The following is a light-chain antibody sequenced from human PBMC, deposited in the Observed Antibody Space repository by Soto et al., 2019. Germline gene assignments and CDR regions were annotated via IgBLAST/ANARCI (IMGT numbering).Light chain of an antibody. CDR1: QTISSW. CDR3: QHYNSYSEA. Sequence: DIQMTQSPSTLSGSVGDRVTITCRARQTISSWLAWYQQKPGRAPKLLIYKASTLKSGVPSRFSGSGSETEFTLTISSLQPDDFATYYCQHYNSYSEAFGQGTKVDI. V-gene: IGKV1-5*03. J-gene: IGKJ1*01. CDR2: KAS.